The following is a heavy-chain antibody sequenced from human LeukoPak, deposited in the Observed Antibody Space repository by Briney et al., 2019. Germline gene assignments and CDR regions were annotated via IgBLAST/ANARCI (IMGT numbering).Heavy chain of an antibody. D-gene: IGHD3-10*01. J-gene: IGHJ4*02. V-gene: IGHV3-48*04. CDR1: GFTFNNYA. CDR3: ARAKGYTSSYSFDY. CDR2: IGISSGPL. Sequence: PGGSLRLSCAASGFTFNNYAMNWVRQTPGGRLEWVSFIGISSGPLLYADSVKGRFTISRDNAKAPVYLQMNRLRAEDTAVYYCARAKGYTSSYSFDYWGQGILVTVSS.